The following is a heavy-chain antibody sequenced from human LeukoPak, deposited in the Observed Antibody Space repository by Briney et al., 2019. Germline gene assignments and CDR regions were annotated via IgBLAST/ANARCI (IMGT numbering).Heavy chain of an antibody. CDR1: GFTFSSYW. J-gene: IGHJ6*02. CDR3: AREYYGMDV. CDR2: IKQDGSEK. Sequence: GGSLRLSCAASGFTFSSYWMSWVRQAPGKGLEWVANIKQDGSEKYYVDSVKGRFTISRDNSKNTLYLQMKSLRPEDTAVYYCAREYYGMDVWGQGTTVTVSS. V-gene: IGHV3-7*03.